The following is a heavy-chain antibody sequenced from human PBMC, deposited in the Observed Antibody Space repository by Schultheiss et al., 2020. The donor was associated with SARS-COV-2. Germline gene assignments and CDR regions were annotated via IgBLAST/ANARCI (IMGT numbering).Heavy chain of an antibody. D-gene: IGHD1-14*01. CDR1: GGSISSGGYY. CDR2: TYYSGST. Sequence: SETLSLTCTVSGGSISSGGYYWSWIRPHPGKGLEWIGYTYYSGSTYYNPSLKSRVTMSVDTSKNQFSLKLSSVTAADTAVYYCARFGIFWYFDLWGRGTLVTVSS. CDR3: ARFGIFWYFDL. J-gene: IGHJ2*01. V-gene: IGHV4-61*08.